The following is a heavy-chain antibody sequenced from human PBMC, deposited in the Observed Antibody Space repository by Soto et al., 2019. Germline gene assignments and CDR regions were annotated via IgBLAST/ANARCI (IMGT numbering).Heavy chain of an antibody. V-gene: IGHV3-23*01. Sequence: EVQLLESGRGLVQPGGSLRLSCAASGFTFSSYAMSWVRQAPGKGLEWGSAISGSGGSTYYADSVKGRFTSTRDNTKTTLYLQMNSLRAEDTAVYYCAKRYDRIDYWGQGTLVTVSS. D-gene: IGHD3-22*01. J-gene: IGHJ4*02. CDR2: ISGSGGST. CDR1: GFTFSSYA. CDR3: AKRYDRIDY.